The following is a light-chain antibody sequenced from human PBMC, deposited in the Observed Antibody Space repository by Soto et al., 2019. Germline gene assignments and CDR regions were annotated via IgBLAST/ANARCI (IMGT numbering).Light chain of an antibody. CDR2: AAS. CDR3: QKYDSAPIT. CDR1: QGISSW. Sequence: EIPIAQSPSALSTTVGAGVPMTGRASQGISSWLAWYQQKPGKVPKLLIFAASTLQSGVPSRFSGSGSGTDFTLTISSLQPEDVATYHCQKYDSAPITFGQGARLEIK. J-gene: IGKJ5*01. V-gene: IGKV1-27*01.